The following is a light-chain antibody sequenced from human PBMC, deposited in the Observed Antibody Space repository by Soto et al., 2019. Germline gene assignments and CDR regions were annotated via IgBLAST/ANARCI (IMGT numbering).Light chain of an antibody. CDR3: QSYDSGLGV. Sequence: QSVLTQSSSVSGAPGQRVTISCTGSSSNIGAGYDVHWYQQLPGTAPKLLIYGNSNRPSGVPDRFSGSKSGTSASLAITGLQAEDEADYYCQSYDSGLGVFGGGTKLTVL. V-gene: IGLV1-40*01. J-gene: IGLJ2*01. CDR2: GNS. CDR1: SSNIGAGYD.